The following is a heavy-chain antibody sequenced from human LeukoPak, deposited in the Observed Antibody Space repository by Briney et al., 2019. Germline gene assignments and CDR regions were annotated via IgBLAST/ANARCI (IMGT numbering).Heavy chain of an antibody. CDR3: AREGLFGVVIGYMDV. CDR2: IYYGGST. V-gene: IGHV4-39*07. CDR1: GGSISNSSYY. J-gene: IGHJ6*03. D-gene: IGHD3-3*01. Sequence: SETLSLTCTVSGGSISNSSYYWGCIRHPPGKGLEWIRSIYYGGSTNYTPSLTSRVTMSVDTSKNQFSLKLSSVTAADTAVYYCAREGLFGVVIGYMDVWAKGTTVTVSS.